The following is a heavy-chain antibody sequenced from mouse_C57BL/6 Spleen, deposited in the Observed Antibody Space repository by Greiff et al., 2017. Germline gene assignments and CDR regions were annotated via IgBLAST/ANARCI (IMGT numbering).Heavy chain of an antibody. CDR3: ARSVTVVARYFDV. J-gene: IGHJ1*03. CDR1: GYAFSSYW. CDR2: IYPGDGDT. D-gene: IGHD1-1*01. Sequence: VQLQESGAELVKPGASVKISCKASGYAFSSYWMNWVKQRPGKGLEWIGQIYPGDGDTNYNGKFKGKATLTADKSSSTAYMQLSSLTSEDSAVYVCARSVTVVARYFDVWGTGTTVTVSS. V-gene: IGHV1-80*01.